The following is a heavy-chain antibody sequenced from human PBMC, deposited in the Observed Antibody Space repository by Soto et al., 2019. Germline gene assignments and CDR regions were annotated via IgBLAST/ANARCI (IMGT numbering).Heavy chain of an antibody. CDR2: IYYSGST. Sequence: SETLSLTCTVSGGSISSSSYYWGWIRQPPGKGLEWIGSIYYSGSTYYNPSLKSRVTISVDTSKDQFSLKLSSVTAADTAVYYCARHYGDYPIYYFDYWGQGXLVTVYS. J-gene: IGHJ4*02. D-gene: IGHD4-17*01. CDR1: GGSISSSSYY. CDR3: ARHYGDYPIYYFDY. V-gene: IGHV4-39*01.